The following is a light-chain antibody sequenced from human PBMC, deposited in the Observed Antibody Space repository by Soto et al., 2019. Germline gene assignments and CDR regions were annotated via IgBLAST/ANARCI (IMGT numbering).Light chain of an antibody. CDR2: GNI. J-gene: IGLJ2*01. CDR3: QSYDSSLSEGV. V-gene: IGLV1-40*01. Sequence: QSVLTQPPSVSGAPGQRVTISCTGSSSNIGAGYGVYWYQHLPGTAPKLLIYGNINRPSGVPDRFSGSKSGTSASLAITGLQAEDEADYYCQSYDSSLSEGVFGGGTKLTVL. CDR1: SSNIGAGYG.